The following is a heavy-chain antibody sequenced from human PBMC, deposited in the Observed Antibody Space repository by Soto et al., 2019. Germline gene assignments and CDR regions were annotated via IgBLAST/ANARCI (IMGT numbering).Heavy chain of an antibody. D-gene: IGHD6-13*01. Sequence: EVQLEESGGDLVQPGGSLRLSCAASGFTLSAYWMTCVRQAPGKGLEWVANINRDGSKKSYLDSVRGRFTISRDNVGNSLYLQMASLRADDTALYYCARDVSPGSSSLYLDAFDIWGQGTMVTVYS. V-gene: IGHV3-7*05. CDR3: ARDVSPGSSSLYLDAFDI. CDR2: INRDGSKK. CDR1: GFTLSAYW. J-gene: IGHJ3*02.